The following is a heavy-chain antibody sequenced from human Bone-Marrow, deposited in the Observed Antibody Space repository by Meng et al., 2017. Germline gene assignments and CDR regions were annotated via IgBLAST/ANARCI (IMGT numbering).Heavy chain of an antibody. CDR1: GYNFPGYN. CDR3: ARDEDISAAGKLFGDY. D-gene: IGHD6-25*01. J-gene: IGHJ4*02. CDR2: INPKSGDT. V-gene: IGHV1-2*06. Sequence: QLVKSGDEVKKPGDSVKVSSKPSGYNFPGYNIPWVRRAPGQGLEWMGRINPKSGDTHYAQKFQARVTMTGDTSISTAYMELSGLRSDDTAMYYCARDEDISAAGKLFGDYWGRGTLVTVSS.